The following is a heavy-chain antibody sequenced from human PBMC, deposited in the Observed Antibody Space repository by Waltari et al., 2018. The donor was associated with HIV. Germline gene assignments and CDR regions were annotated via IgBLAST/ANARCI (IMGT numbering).Heavy chain of an antibody. J-gene: IGHJ4*02. CDR2: IKQDGSEK. V-gene: IGHV3-7*04. CDR3: ARGGFYGSGSKVN. D-gene: IGHD3-10*01. Sequence: EVQLVESGGGLVQPGGSLRLSCAAPGFTFSSYWFGWVRPAPGKGLEWVANIKQDGSEKYYVDSVNGRFTISRDNAENSLYLQMNSLRAEDTAVYYCARGGFYGSGSKVNWGQGTLVTVSS. CDR1: GFTFSSYW.